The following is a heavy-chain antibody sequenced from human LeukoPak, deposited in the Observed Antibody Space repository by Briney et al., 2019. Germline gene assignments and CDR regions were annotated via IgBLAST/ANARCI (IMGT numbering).Heavy chain of an antibody. Sequence: ASVKVSCKASGYTFTSYGISWVRQAPGQGLEWMGWISAYNGNTNYAQKLQGRVTMTTDTSTSTAYMELRSLRSDDTAVYYCARSRYCSSTSCSRDDHWGQGTLVTVSS. CDR1: GYTFTSYG. J-gene: IGHJ4*02. V-gene: IGHV1-18*01. D-gene: IGHD2-2*01. CDR2: ISAYNGNT. CDR3: ARSRYCSSTSCSRDDH.